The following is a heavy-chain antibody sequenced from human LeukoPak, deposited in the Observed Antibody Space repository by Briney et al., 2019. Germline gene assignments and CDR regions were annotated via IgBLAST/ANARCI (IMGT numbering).Heavy chain of an antibody. CDR1: GYSFTDYY. V-gene: IGHV1-2*02. CDR3: ARDTCDGVSCYNWFDP. CDR2: INPKRGGT. J-gene: IGHJ5*02. D-gene: IGHD4-17*01. Sequence: GASVKVSCKASGYSFTDYYIHGARQAPGQGLEWMGWINPKRGGTSYAQKFQGRVTMTRDTSITTAYMELSSLRSDDTAMYYCARDTCDGVSCYNWFDPWGQGTLVTVSS.